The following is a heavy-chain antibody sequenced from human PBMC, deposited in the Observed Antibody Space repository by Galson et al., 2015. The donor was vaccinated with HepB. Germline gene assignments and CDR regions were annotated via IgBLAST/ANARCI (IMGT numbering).Heavy chain of an antibody. CDR3: AMELTRQQWLAPFYFYGLDV. CDR2: ISGSGAGT. Sequence: SLRLSCAASGFTFSSYAMSWVRQAPGKGLEWVSTISGSGAGTYYADSVKGRFTISRDNSKNTLYLQMNSLRAEETAVYYCAMELTRQQWLAPFYFYGLDVWSQGTTVTVSS. V-gene: IGHV3-23*01. D-gene: IGHD6-19*01. CDR1: GFTFSSYA. J-gene: IGHJ6*02.